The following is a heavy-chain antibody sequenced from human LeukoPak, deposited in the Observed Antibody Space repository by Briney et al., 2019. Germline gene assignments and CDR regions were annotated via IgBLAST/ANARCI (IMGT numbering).Heavy chain of an antibody. CDR1: GFTFSSYA. CDR3: GKKTGYSSGWYLES. D-gene: IGHD6-19*01. V-gene: IGHV3-30-3*02. Sequence: GRSLRLSCAASGFTFSSYAMHWVRQAPGKGLEWVAVISYDGSNKYYADYVKGRFTISRDNSKNTLYLQMNSLRAEDAAVYYCGKKTGYSSGWYLESWGQGTLVTVSS. CDR2: ISYDGSNK. J-gene: IGHJ4*02.